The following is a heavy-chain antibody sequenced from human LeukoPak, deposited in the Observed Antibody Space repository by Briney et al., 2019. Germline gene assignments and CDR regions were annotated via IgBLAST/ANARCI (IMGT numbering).Heavy chain of an antibody. V-gene: IGHV4-39*07. D-gene: IGHD3-10*01. J-gene: IGHJ2*01. Sequence: PXETLXXXCTVSGGSISSGSYXXGWIRQPPGXXLEWIGSIYYSGSTYYNPSLKSRVTISRDTSKNQFSLKLSSVTAADTAVYYCARTSYYGSGTWYFDLWGRGTLVSVSS. CDR1: GGSISSGSYX. CDR2: IYYSGST. CDR3: ARTSYYGSGTWYFDL.